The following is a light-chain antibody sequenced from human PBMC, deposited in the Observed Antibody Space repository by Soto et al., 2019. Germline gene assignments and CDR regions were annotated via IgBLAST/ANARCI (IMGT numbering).Light chain of an antibody. CDR3: QQYNNWPPFN. Sequence: EIVMTQSPATLSVSPGERSTLSCRASQSVSSNLAWYQQTPGQAPRLLIYGASTRANGIPARFSGSGSGTELTLTISSLQSEDFAVYYCQQYNNWPPFNFGQGTRLEIK. J-gene: IGKJ5*01. V-gene: IGKV3-15*01. CDR1: QSVSSN. CDR2: GAS.